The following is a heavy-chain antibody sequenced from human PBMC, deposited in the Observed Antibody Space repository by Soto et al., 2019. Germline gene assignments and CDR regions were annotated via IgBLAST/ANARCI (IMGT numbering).Heavy chain of an antibody. CDR1: GFTFSRYD. J-gene: IGHJ4*02. D-gene: IGHD2-15*01. V-gene: IGHV3-13*01. CDR2: IGTAGDT. CDR3: AKAVAIRDYFDY. Sequence: PGGSLRLSCAASGFTFSRYDFHWVRQATGKGLEWVSGIGTAGDTYYAGSVKGRFTISRDNSKNTLYLQMNSLRAEDTAVYYCAKAVAIRDYFDYWGQGTLVTVSS.